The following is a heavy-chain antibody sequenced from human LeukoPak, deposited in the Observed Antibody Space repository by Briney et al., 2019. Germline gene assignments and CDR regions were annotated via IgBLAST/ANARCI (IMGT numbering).Heavy chain of an antibody. CDR1: GGSISSSSYY. Sequence: SETLSVTCTVSGGSISSSSYYWGWLRQPPGTGLEWLGSIYYSGSTYYHPSLKSRVTISVDTSKNQFSLQLRSVPAADTAVYYCARDKNIVVVPAHYFDYWGEGTLVTVSS. J-gene: IGHJ4*02. CDR3: ARDKNIVVVPAHYFDY. V-gene: IGHV4-39*07. CDR2: IYYSGST. D-gene: IGHD2-2*01.